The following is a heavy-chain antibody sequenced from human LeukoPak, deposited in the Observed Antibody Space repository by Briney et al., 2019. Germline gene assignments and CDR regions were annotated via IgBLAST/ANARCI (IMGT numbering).Heavy chain of an antibody. D-gene: IGHD3-16*02. V-gene: IGHV3-30-3*01. CDR2: TSYDGVHK. CDR1: GFTFSRSA. J-gene: IGHJ4*02. Sequence: GGSLRLSCTDSGFTFSRSAMHWVRQAPGKGLEWVSVTSYDGVHKYYADSVQGRFTISRDNSKNTLYLQMNSLRAEDTAVYYCATIGYWGQGTLVTVSS. CDR3: ATIGY.